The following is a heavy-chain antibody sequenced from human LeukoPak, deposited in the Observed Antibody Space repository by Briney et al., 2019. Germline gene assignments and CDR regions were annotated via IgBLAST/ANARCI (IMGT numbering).Heavy chain of an antibody. V-gene: IGHV4-39*07. Sequence: SETLSLTCTVSGGSISSSSYYWGWIRQPPGKGLEWIGSIYYSGSTYYNPSLKSRVTISVDTSKNQFSLKLSSVTAADTAVYYCARDLSSWRSPFDYWGQGTLVTVSS. D-gene: IGHD6-13*01. CDR3: ARDLSSWRSPFDY. CDR2: IYYSGST. J-gene: IGHJ4*02. CDR1: GGSISSSSYY.